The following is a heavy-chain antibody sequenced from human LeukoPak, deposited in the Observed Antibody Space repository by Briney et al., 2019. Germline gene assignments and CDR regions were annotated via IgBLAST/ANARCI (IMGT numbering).Heavy chain of an antibody. Sequence: SETLSLTCTVSGGSIDNYYWSWIRQPPGKGLEWIGYIYFSGATKYNPSLKSRVTISVDTSKNQFSLKLSSVTAADTAVYYCARSGSYYFDYWGQGTLVTVSS. CDR2: IYFSGAT. CDR3: ARSGSYYFDY. D-gene: IGHD3-10*01. J-gene: IGHJ4*02. V-gene: IGHV4-59*12. CDR1: GGSIDNYY.